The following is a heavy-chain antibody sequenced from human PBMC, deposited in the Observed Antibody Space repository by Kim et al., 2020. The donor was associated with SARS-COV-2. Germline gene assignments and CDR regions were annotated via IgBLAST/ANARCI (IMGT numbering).Heavy chain of an antibody. Sequence: ASVKVSCRSSGYSFTNHAINWVRQAPGQGLEWMGWIDTSTGTPTYAQGFTGRFVFSLDTSVTTAYLQITSLKTEDTALYFCARDHCTNTSCFDPWGQGTLITVSS. CDR1: GYSFTNHA. J-gene: IGHJ5*02. CDR2: IDTSTGTP. D-gene: IGHD2-8*01. V-gene: IGHV7-4-1*02. CDR3: ARDHCTNTSCFDP.